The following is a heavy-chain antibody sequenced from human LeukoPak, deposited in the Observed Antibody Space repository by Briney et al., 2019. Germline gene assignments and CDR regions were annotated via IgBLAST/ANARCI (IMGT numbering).Heavy chain of an antibody. CDR1: GGSISSGDYY. Sequence: SETLSLTCTVSGGSISSGDYYWSWIRQPPGKGLECIGYIYYSGSTYYNPSLKSRVTISVDTSKNQFSLKLSSVTAADTAVYYCARDRVVVTAKTYYYYGMDVWGQGTTVTVSS. CDR3: ARDRVVVTAKTYYYYGMDV. V-gene: IGHV4-30-4*01. D-gene: IGHD2-21*02. J-gene: IGHJ6*02. CDR2: IYYSGST.